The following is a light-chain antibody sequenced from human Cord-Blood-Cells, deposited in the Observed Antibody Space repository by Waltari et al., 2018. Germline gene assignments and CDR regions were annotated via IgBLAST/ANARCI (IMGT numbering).Light chain of an antibody. J-gene: IGLJ1*01. Sequence: QSALTQPASVSGSPGQSITISCTGTSSDVGGYNYVSWYQQHPGKAPKLMIYEVSKRPSGVSNRFSGSKSGNTASLTSSGLQAEDEADYYCSSYTSSSTLYVFGTGTKVTVL. CDR3: SSYTSSSTLYV. V-gene: IGLV2-14*01. CDR1: SSDVGGYNY. CDR2: EVS.